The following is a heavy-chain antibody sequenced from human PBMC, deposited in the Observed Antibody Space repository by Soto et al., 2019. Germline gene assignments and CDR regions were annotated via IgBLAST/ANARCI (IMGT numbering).Heavy chain of an antibody. D-gene: IGHD5-12*01. Sequence: SETLSLTCAVYGGSFSGYYWSWIRQPPGKGLEWIGEINHSGSTNYKSSLKSRVIISLDRSKNRFSLKLSSVTAADTAVYYCATGSKRWLHPGYFDSWGQGTLVTVSS. J-gene: IGHJ4*02. CDR2: INHSGST. CDR3: ATGSKRWLHPGYFDS. CDR1: GGSFSGYY. V-gene: IGHV4-34*01.